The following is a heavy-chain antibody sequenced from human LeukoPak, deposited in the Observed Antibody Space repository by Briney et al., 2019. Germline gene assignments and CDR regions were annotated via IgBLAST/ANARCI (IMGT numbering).Heavy chain of an antibody. D-gene: IGHD6-6*01. CDR3: MAESSSPWEGC. J-gene: IGHJ4*02. Sequence: QTGGSLRLSCADSGFRFSRHWMDWVRQAPGKGLEWVANINEDGSVKNYVDSVRGRFTVSRDNAKNSLYLQMNSLRGEDTAVYYCMAESSSPWEGCWGQGTLVTVSS. CDR1: GFRFSRHW. V-gene: IGHV3-7*01. CDR2: INEDGSVK.